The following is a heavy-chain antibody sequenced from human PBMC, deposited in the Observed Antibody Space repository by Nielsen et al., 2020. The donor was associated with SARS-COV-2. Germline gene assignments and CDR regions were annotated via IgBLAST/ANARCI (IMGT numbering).Heavy chain of an antibody. V-gene: IGHV3-23*01. CDR1: GFTFSSYA. J-gene: IGHJ6*02. Sequence: GGSLRLSCAASGFTFSSYAMSWVRQAPGKGLEWVSTISGSVGDTYYADSVKGRFTTSRDNSKNTLYLQMNSLRAEDTAVYYCASDSNSYNYYYYYGMDVWGQGTTVTVSS. D-gene: IGHD2-2*01. CDR3: ASDSNSYNYYYYYGMDV. CDR2: ISGSVGDT.